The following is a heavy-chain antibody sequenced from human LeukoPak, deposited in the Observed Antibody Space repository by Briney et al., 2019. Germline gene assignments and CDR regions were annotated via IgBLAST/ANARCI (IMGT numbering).Heavy chain of an antibody. V-gene: IGHV4-59*01. CDR2: IYYSGST. J-gene: IGHJ4*02. CDR3: ARHHHSGSYRGDY. D-gene: IGHD1-26*01. CDR1: GGSISSYY. Sequence: PSETLSLTCTVPGGSISSYYWSWIRQPPGKGLEWIGYIYYSGSTNYNPSLKSRVTISVDTSKNQFSLKLSSVTAADTAVYYCARHHHSGSYRGDYWGQGTLVTVSS.